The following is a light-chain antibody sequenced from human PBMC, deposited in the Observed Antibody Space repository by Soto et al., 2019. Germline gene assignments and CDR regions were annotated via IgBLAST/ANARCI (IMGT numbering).Light chain of an antibody. V-gene: IGKV1-5*03. Sequence: DIQMTQSPSTLSASVGDRVTITCRASQSIGSWLAWYQQKPGKAPKLLIYKASSLESGVPSRFSGSGSGTEFTLTISSLQPDDFATYYCQQYNPYSPWTFGQGTKVDIK. CDR2: KAS. CDR3: QQYNPYSPWT. J-gene: IGKJ1*01. CDR1: QSIGSW.